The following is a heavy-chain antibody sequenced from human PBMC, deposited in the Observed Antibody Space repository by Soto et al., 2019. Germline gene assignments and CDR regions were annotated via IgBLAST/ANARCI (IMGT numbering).Heavy chain of an antibody. CDR3: GSVFEY. Sequence: DVQVVESGGGLVQPGGSLRLSCAASGFTFTNYWMHWVRQAPEKGLVWVSRIDSEGIYTSYADSVKGRFTISRDNAKNTLYLQMNDLRAEDTAVYYCGSVFEYWGQGSLVTVSS. CDR1: GFTFTNYW. CDR2: IDSEGIYT. J-gene: IGHJ4*02. V-gene: IGHV3-74*01.